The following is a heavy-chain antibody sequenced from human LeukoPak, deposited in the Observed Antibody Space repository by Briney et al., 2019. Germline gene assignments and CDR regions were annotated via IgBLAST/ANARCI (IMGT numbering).Heavy chain of an antibody. CDR1: GFTFSNYS. CDR2: ISSRSIYI. V-gene: IGHV3-21*01. J-gene: IGHJ5*02. CDR3: ARIWSGWYDKFFDP. Sequence: GGSLRLSCGGSGFTFSNYSINWVRQAPGKGLEWVSSISSRSIYIYYAGSVEGRFTISRDDARNSVYLQMNSLRADDTAVYYCARIWSGWYDKFFDPWGQGTLVTVSS. D-gene: IGHD6-19*01.